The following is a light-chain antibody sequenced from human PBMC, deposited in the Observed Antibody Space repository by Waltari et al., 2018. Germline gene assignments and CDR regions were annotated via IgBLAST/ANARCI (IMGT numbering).Light chain of an antibody. CDR3: AVWDSKLGGVV. Sequence: QSVLPQPPSVSAAPGQKVTIPCSGNSFKIGRNYVSWYQQVAGAAPKLFILENTRRPSGIPDRFSGSKYDTSATLAITGLQTGDEADYYCAVWDSKLGGVVFGGGTRVTVL. CDR1: SFKIGRNY. CDR2: ENT. V-gene: IGLV1-51*01. J-gene: IGLJ2*01.